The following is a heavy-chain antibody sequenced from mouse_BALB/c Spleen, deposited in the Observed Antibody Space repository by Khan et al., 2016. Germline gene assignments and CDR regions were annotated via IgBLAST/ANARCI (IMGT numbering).Heavy chain of an antibody. V-gene: IGHV2-3*01. CDR2: IWGDGST. CDR3: ATIRGGFDY. CDR1: VFSLTSYG. Sequence: QVQLKESGPGLVAPSQSLSITCTVSVFSLTSYGVSWVRQPPGKGLEWLGVIWGDGSTNYHSALISRLSISKDNSKSQVFLKLNSLQTDDTATYYCATIRGGFDYWGQGTTLTVSS. J-gene: IGHJ2*01. D-gene: IGHD1-1*01.